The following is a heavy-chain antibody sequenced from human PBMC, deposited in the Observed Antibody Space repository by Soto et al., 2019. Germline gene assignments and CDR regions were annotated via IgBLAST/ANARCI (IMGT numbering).Heavy chain of an antibody. CDR3: AGRYCTNCLCITNYYYYIDV. CDR1: GFTFSTYA. J-gene: IGHJ6*03. CDR2: ITTSGGNT. Sequence: EVQLLESGGGLVQPGGSLRLACAASGFTFSTYAMSWVRQAPGKGLEWVSTITTSGGNTYYADSVQGRFTISRDNSKKTLYLQVKELRAEGAAGYYCAGRYCTNCLCITNYYYYIDVWGKGTTVTVSS. V-gene: IGHV3-23*01. D-gene: IGHD2-8*01.